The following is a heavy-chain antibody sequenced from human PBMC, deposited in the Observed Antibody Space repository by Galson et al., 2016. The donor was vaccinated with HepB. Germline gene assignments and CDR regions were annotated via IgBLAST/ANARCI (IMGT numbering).Heavy chain of an antibody. D-gene: IGHD2-8*01. Sequence: SLRLSCAASGFTFSTYGMHWVRQAPGKGLERVAVVSSDGSNKYYADSVKGRFTISRDNSKNTLYLQMNSLRAEDTALYFCAKDRRSNYYGMDVWGQGTTVTVSS. J-gene: IGHJ6*02. CDR3: AKDRRSNYYGMDV. CDR2: VSSDGSNK. V-gene: IGHV3-30*18. CDR1: GFTFSTYG.